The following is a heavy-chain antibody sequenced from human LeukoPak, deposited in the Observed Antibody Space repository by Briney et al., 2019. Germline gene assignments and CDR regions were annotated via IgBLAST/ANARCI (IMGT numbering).Heavy chain of an antibody. J-gene: IGHJ4*02. V-gene: IGHV4-31*03. CDR3: ARVGRNLEPAL. Sequence: PSETLSLTCTVSGGSISSGGYYWSWIRQHPGKGLEWIGYIYYSGSTYYNPSLKSRVTISVDTSKNQFSLKLSSVTAADTAVYYCARVGRNLEPALWGQGTLVTVSS. CDR2: IYYSGST. D-gene: IGHD1-1*01. CDR1: GGSISSGGYY.